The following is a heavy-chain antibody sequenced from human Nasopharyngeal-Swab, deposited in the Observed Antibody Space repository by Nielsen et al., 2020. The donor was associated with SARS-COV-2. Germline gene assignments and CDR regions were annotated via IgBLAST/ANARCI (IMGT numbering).Heavy chain of an antibody. J-gene: IGHJ4*02. Sequence: GESLKISCAVSGFTFSNFWMTWVRQAPGKGLEWVANIKEDGTEKNYVDSVKGRLTISRDNAKNSLYLQMNSLRAEDTAVYFCARAVAGATDYWGQGTLVTVSS. V-gene: IGHV3-7*03. CDR3: ARAVAGATDY. D-gene: IGHD1-26*01. CDR1: GFTFSNFW. CDR2: IKEDGTEK.